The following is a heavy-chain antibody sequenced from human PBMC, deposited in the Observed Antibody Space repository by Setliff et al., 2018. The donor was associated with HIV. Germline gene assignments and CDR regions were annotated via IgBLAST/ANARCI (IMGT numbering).Heavy chain of an antibody. V-gene: IGHV4-4*07. J-gene: IGHJ6*03. D-gene: IGHD1-26*01. Sequence: SETLSLTCGVSGGSMSGYYWTWIRQPAGKGLEWIGRFYNNENIRYSPSLKSRVAMSVDTSKNHFSLKLSSVTAADTAVYYCARESGSAYYYYYMDVWGKGTTVTVSS. CDR1: GGSMSGYY. CDR3: ARESGSAYYYYYMDV. CDR2: FYNNENI.